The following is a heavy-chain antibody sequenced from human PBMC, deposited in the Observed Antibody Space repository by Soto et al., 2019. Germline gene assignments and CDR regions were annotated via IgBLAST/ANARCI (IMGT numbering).Heavy chain of an antibody. CDR2: IIPISGTA. V-gene: IGHV1-69*01. CDR1: GGTFSSYA. Sequence: QVQLVQSGAEVKKPGSSVKVSCKASGGTFSSYAISWVRQAPGQGLEWMGGIIPISGTANYAQKFQGRVTITADESTSTANMERGSLRSEDTAVYYCARSQGSSTSLEIYYYYYYGMDVWGQGTTVTVSS. J-gene: IGHJ6*02. D-gene: IGHD2-2*01. CDR3: ARSQGSSTSLEIYYYYYYGMDV.